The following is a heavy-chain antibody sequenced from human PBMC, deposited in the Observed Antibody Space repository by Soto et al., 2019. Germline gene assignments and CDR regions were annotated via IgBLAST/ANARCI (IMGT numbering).Heavy chain of an antibody. CDR1: GFTFSTYA. J-gene: IGHJ6*03. Sequence: GGSLRLSCASSGFTFSTYAMRWLRQAPGKGLEWVAPTTYSGRNKYYADSVKGRFTISRDNAKNTLYLQMHSLTAEYTAVYSCAQVQDPYYVYQMNVWRKGTTVTV. V-gene: IGHV3-23*01. CDR3: AQVQDPYYVYQMNV. CDR2: TTYSGRNK.